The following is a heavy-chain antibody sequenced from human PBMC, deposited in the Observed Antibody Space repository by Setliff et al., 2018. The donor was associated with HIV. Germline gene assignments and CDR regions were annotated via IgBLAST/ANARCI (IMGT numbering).Heavy chain of an antibody. CDR1: EYTLSELS. Sequence: ASVKVSCKVSEYTLSELSMHWVRQAPGKGLEWMGGFDPEDGKTIYAQKFQGRVTMTEDLSTETAYMELRSLRSDDTAVYYCARQLSNSLDFWGQGALVTVSS. J-gene: IGHJ4*02. CDR2: FDPEDGKT. V-gene: IGHV1-24*01. CDR3: ARQLSNSLDF. D-gene: IGHD1-1*01.